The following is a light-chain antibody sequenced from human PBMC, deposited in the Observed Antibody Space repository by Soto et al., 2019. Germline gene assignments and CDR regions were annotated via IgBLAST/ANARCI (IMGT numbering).Light chain of an antibody. Sequence: EIVLTQSPATLSLSPGERATLSFRASQSVSSYLAWYQQKPGQAPRLLIYDASNRATGIPARFSGSGSGTDFTLTTSSLEPEDFAVYYCQQRSNWPPMYTFGQGTKLEIK. J-gene: IGKJ2*01. V-gene: IGKV3-11*01. CDR2: DAS. CDR1: QSVSSY. CDR3: QQRSNWPPMYT.